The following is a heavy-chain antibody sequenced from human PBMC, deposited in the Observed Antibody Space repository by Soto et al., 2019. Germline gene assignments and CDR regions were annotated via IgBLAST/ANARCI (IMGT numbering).Heavy chain of an antibody. V-gene: IGHV3-53*01. CDR1: GFTVGNNY. D-gene: IGHD3-10*01. Sequence: EVQLVESGGGLIQPGGSLKLSCAACGFTVGNNYMSWIREAPGKGLEWVSLIYSTGTTKYADSVKGRFTVSRDNAKNTLYLQMNSLRAEDTAVYYCAKDGRGSGSHYNSFGYWGQGTLVTVS. J-gene: IGHJ4*02. CDR3: AKDGRGSGSHYNSFGY. CDR2: IYSTGTT.